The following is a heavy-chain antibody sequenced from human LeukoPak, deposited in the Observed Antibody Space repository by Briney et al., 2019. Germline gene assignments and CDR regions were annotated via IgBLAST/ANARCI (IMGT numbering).Heavy chain of an antibody. V-gene: IGHV3-33*01. CDR3: ATERGGGSYVFDS. CDR1: GFIFSSYG. Sequence: GGSLRLSCAAFGFIFSSYGMHWVRQAPGQGLEGVDVIWYDGSNKYYADSVKGRFAISRDNSENRLYLQMNSLRAEDTAVYYCATERGGGSYVFDSWGQGTLDTVSS. J-gene: IGHJ4*02. CDR2: IWYDGSNK. D-gene: IGHD3-16*01.